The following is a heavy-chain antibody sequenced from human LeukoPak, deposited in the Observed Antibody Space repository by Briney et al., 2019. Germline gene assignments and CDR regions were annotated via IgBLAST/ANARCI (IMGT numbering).Heavy chain of an antibody. D-gene: IGHD5-12*01. J-gene: IGHJ4*02. V-gene: IGHV3-33*06. Sequence: GKSLRLSCAASGFTFNTYGMHWVRQAPGKGLEWVAVIWSDGSHQTYADSVRGRFTISRDNSKSTLYLQMNSLRAEDTAVYYCVKSMLGGYRLLIDSWGQGTLVTVSS. CDR1: GFTFNTYG. CDR3: VKSMLGGYRLLIDS. CDR2: IWSDGSHQ.